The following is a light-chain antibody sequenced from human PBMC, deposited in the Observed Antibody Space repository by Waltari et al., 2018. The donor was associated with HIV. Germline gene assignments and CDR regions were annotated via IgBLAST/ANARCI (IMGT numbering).Light chain of an antibody. V-gene: IGLV2-14*03. Sequence: AVTQPASVSGLPGQSTTISCTGADRAFGLYHFFSWYQQHSGKPPRLILYDVDSRASGVSDRFSGSMSGNTASLTISGLRAEDEGHYYCASFTGDNTVIFGGGTEVTVL. CDR2: DVD. CDR3: ASFTGDNTVI. CDR1: DRAFGLYHF. J-gene: IGLJ2*01.